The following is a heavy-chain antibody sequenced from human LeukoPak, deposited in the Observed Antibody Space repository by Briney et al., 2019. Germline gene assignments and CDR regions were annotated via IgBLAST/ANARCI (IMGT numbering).Heavy chain of an antibody. CDR1: GFTFDDYA. V-gene: IGHV3-43D*03. CDR3: AKSGCSSTSCSIPFDY. CDR2: ISWDGGST. J-gene: IGHJ4*02. Sequence: GGSLRLSCAASGFTFDDYAMHWVRQAPGKGLEWVSLISWDGGSTYYADSVKGRFTISRDNSKNSLYLQMNSLRAEDTDLYYCAKSGCSSTSCSIPFDYWGQGTLVTVSS. D-gene: IGHD2-2*01.